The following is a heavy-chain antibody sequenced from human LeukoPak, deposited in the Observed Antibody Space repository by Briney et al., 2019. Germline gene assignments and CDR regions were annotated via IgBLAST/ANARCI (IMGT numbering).Heavy chain of an antibody. CDR1: GFTFSSYA. CDR3: AKDLVIVVVPAAIVSDAFDI. Sequence: GGSLRLFCAASGFTFSSYAMSGVRQAPGKGLEWVSAISDSGGSTYYADSVKGRFTISRDNSKNTLYLQMNSLRAEDTAVYYCAKDLVIVVVPAAIVSDAFDIWGQGTMVTVSS. CDR2: ISDSGGST. D-gene: IGHD2-2*02. J-gene: IGHJ3*02. V-gene: IGHV3-23*01.